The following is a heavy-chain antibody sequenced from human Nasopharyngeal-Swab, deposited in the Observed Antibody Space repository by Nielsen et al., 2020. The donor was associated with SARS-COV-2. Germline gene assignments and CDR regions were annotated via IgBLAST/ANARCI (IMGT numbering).Heavy chain of an antibody. CDR1: GFTFGSYS. D-gene: IGHD1-1*01. J-gene: IGHJ4*01. CDR3: ATERGNWSYFDY. CDR2: IGSNEAET. V-gene: IGHV3-64*02. Sequence: GESLKISCAASGFTFGSYSMHWVRQAPGKGPEYVSAIGSNEAETYYADSVKGRFTISRDNSKNILYLQMGTLRPEDTAVYYCATERGNWSYFDYWGHGTLVTVSS.